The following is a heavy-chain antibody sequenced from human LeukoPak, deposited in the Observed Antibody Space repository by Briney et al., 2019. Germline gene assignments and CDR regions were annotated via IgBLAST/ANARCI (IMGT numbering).Heavy chain of an antibody. CDR1: GYTFTGYD. CDR2: MNPNSGNT. Sequence: ASVKVSCKASGYTFTGYDINWVRQATGQGLEWMGWMNPNSGNTGYARKFQGRVTMTRNTSISTAYMELSSLRSEDTAVYYCARVWKKGREPLGYWGQGTLVTVSS. D-gene: IGHD1-26*01. V-gene: IGHV1-8*01. J-gene: IGHJ4*02. CDR3: ARVWKKGREPLGY.